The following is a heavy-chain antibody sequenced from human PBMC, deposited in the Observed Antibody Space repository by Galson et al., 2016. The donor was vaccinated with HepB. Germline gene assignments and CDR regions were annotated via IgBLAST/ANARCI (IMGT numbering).Heavy chain of an antibody. CDR3: ARLRGGHPGLGYYFDY. CDR2: IYWDDDR. D-gene: IGHD2-15*01. Sequence: PALVKPTQTLTLTCTFSGFSLDTGGMGVGWIRQPPGKALEWLILIYWDDDRRYSPSLRTRVSIYKDTSKNQVVLTMTNMDPVDTGTYYCARLRGGHPGLGYYFDYWGQGTLGTVSS. V-gene: IGHV2-5*02. CDR1: GFSLDTGGMG. J-gene: IGHJ4*02.